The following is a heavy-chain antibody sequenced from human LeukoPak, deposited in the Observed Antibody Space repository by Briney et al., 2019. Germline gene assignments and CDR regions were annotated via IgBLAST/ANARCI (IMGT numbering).Heavy chain of an antibody. J-gene: IGHJ4*02. D-gene: IGHD1-14*01. Sequence: SVKVSCKASGGTFSSYAISWVRQAPGQGLEWMGGIIPIFGTTNYAQKFQGRVTITADDSTSTAYMELSSLRSEDTAVYYCASGSGAWYKEFDYWGQGTLVTVSS. V-gene: IGHV1-69*13. CDR3: ASGSGAWYKEFDY. CDR1: GGTFSSYA. CDR2: IIPIFGTT.